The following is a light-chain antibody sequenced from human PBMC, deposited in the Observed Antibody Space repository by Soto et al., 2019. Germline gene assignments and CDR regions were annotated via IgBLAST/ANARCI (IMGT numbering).Light chain of an antibody. CDR1: SSDVGPFNL. J-gene: IGLJ1*01. CDR2: EVI. V-gene: IGLV2-23*02. Sequence: QSVLTQVASVSGSPGQSITLFCTGTSSDVGPFNLVSWYQQHPGIASRLMIYEVIKRPSGVSNRFYGSKSGNTACLTISGLPAEDGADYFCCSYAGSSVYVFGTGSNVTVL. CDR3: CSYAGSSVYV.